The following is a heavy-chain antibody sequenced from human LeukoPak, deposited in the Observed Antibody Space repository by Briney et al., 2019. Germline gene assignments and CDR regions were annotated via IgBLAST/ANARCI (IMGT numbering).Heavy chain of an antibody. J-gene: IGHJ3*02. Sequence: GASVKVSCKASGYTFTTYYFFWVRQAPGQGLEWMGVINPSGGLTTYAQRFQGRVTLTRGTSTSTVYMELSSLRFEDTAVYYCARGSGYYSHDAFDIWGQGTMVTVSS. CDR3: ARGSGYYSHDAFDI. CDR1: GYTFTTYY. D-gene: IGHD3-3*01. V-gene: IGHV1-46*01. CDR2: INPSGGLT.